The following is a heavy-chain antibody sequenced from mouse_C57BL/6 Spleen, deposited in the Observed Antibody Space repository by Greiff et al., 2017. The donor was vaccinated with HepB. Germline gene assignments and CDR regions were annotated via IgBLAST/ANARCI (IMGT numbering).Heavy chain of an antibody. CDR2: ISDGGSYT. CDR3: ARDRWDTLAY. D-gene: IGHD3-3*01. CDR1: GFTFSSYA. V-gene: IGHV5-4*01. J-gene: IGHJ3*01. Sequence: VESGGGLVKPGGSLKLSCAASGFTFSSYAMSWVRQTPEKRLEWVATISDGGSYTYYPDNVKGRFTISRDNAKNNLYLQMSHLKSEDTAMYYCARDRWDTLAYWGQGTLVTVSA.